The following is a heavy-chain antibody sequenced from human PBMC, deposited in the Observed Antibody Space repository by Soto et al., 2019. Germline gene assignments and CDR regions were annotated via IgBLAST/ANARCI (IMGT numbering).Heavy chain of an antibody. CDR2: IYWDDDK. CDR1: GFSLSTSGVS. V-gene: IGHV2-5*02. J-gene: IGHJ4*02. D-gene: IGHD3-10*01. CDR3: AHRVFKVRGPNAGFDY. Sequence: QITLKESGPTLVKPTQTLTLTCTFSGFSLSTSGVSVGWIRQPPGKALEWLALIYWDDDKRYSPSLTNRLTITKDTSKNQVVLTMTNMDPVDTATYYCAHRVFKVRGPNAGFDYWGPGTLVTVSS.